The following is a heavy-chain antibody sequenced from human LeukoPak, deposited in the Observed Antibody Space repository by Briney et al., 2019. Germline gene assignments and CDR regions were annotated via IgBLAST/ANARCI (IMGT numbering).Heavy chain of an antibody. D-gene: IGHD4-11*01. Sequence: SVKVSCKASGGTFSSYAISWVRQAPGQGLEWMGGIIPIFGTANYAQKFQGRVTITADESTSTAYMELSSLRSEDTAVYYCASSPLMTTVTLGRFFDYWGQGTLVTVSS. CDR3: ASSPLMTTVTLGRFFDY. CDR2: IIPIFGTA. V-gene: IGHV1-69*13. J-gene: IGHJ4*02. CDR1: GGTFSSYA.